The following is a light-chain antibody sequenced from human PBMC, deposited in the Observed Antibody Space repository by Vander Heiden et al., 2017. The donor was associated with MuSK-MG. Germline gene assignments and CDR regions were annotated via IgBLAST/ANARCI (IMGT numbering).Light chain of an antibody. CDR3: QQFINFPYT. J-gene: IGKJ2*01. Sequence: IQLTQSPSSLSASVGDRVTITCRASQDISSALAWYQQKPGKAPKVLIYAASTLVSGVPLRFGGSGSGTDFTLTISSLQPEDFATYYCQQFINFPYTFGQGTKLEIK. V-gene: IGKV1D-13*01. CDR2: AAS. CDR1: QDISSA.